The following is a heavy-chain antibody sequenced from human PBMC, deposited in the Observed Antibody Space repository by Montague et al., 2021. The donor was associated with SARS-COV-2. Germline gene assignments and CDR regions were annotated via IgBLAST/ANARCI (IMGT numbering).Heavy chain of an antibody. D-gene: IGHD6-13*01. V-gene: IGHV4-4*07. CDR3: ARGDHPTTASWYFFDS. CDR1: GGSINYYY. CDR2: IYSSGNT. J-gene: IGHJ4*02. Sequence: SETLSLTCTVSGGSINYYYWHWLRQSPGKGLEWIGRIYSSGNTNSNPSLEIRVIMSVDSSQNQFSLKLNSVTAADTAVYYCARGDHPTTASWYFFDSWGQGALVTVSS.